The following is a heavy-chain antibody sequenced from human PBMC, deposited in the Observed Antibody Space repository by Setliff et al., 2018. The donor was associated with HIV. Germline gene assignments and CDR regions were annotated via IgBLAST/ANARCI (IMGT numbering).Heavy chain of an antibody. Sequence: PSETLSLTCSVSGGSINSYYWSWIRQPPGKGLEWIGYIYTSGSTKYNPFLRSRVTISVDPSKNQFSLRLSSVTAADTALYYCARHSDFWSEDAFDIWGQGTKVTVSS. CDR2: IYTSGST. CDR1: GGSINSYY. J-gene: IGHJ3*02. CDR3: ARHSDFWSEDAFDI. D-gene: IGHD3-3*01. V-gene: IGHV4-4*09.